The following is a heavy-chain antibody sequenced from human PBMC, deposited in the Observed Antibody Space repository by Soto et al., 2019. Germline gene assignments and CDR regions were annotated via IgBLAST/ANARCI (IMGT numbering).Heavy chain of an antibody. Sequence: PGGSRRLSCAAAGFTFSDYYMSWSRQAPGKGLEWVSYISSSTSYTKYASSVKGRSTISRDNPTNSLYLQMNSRRAEDTAVNYFAIDPLNLHAYSKRGDPDYWGQGTLVTASS. J-gene: IGHJ4*02. V-gene: IGHV3-11*06. CDR3: AIDPLNLHAYSKRGDPDY. D-gene: IGHD4-4*01. CDR2: ISSSTSYT. CDR1: GFTFSDYY.